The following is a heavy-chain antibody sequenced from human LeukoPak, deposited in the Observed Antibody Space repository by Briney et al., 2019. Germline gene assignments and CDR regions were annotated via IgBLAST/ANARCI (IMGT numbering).Heavy chain of an antibody. CDR1: GGSISSYY. J-gene: IGHJ6*02. CDR2: IYYSGST. V-gene: IGHV4-59*08. Sequence: PSETLSLTCTVSGGSISSYYWSWIRQPPGKGLEWIGYIYYSGSTNYNPSLKSRVTISVDTSKNQFSLKLSSVTAADTAVYYCASYDSSSPSGGMDVWGQGTTVTVSS. D-gene: IGHD6-13*01. CDR3: ASYDSSSPSGGMDV.